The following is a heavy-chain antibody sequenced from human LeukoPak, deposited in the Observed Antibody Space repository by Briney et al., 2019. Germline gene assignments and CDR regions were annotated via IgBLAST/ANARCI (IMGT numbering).Heavy chain of an antibody. V-gene: IGHV7-4-1*02. Sequence: ASVKVSCKASGYTFTNYAMNWVRQAPGQGLEWMGWINTNTGNPTYAQGFTGRFVFALDTSVSTAYLQISSLKAEDTAVYYCARRTIWSANYADYWGQGTLVTVSS. CDR3: ARRTIWSANYADY. J-gene: IGHJ4*02. CDR2: INTNTGNP. CDR1: GYTFTNYA. D-gene: IGHD1-7*01.